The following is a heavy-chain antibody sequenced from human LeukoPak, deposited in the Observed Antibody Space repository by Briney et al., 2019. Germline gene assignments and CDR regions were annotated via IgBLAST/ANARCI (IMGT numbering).Heavy chain of an antibody. Sequence: ASVKVSCKASGYTFTGYYKHWVRQAPGQGLEWMGRINPNSGSTNYAQKFQGRVTMTRDTSISTAYMELSRLRSEDTAVYYCAREVAYCGGDCYFALWGQGTLVTVSS. V-gene: IGHV1-2*06. J-gene: IGHJ4*02. CDR3: AREVAYCGGDCYFAL. CDR2: INPNSGST. D-gene: IGHD2-21*02. CDR1: GYTFTGYY.